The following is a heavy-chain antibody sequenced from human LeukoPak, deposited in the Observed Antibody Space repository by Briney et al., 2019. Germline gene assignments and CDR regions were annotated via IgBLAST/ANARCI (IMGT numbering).Heavy chain of an antibody. Sequence: ASETLSLTCAVYGGSFSGYYWSWIRQPPGKGLEWIGEINHSGSTNYNPSLKSRVTISVDTSKNQFPLKLSSVTAADTAVYCCARISQYLTGTNAWGQGTLVTVSS. J-gene: IGHJ5*02. V-gene: IGHV4-34*01. CDR3: ARISQYLTGTNA. D-gene: IGHD1-7*01. CDR2: INHSGST. CDR1: GGSFSGYY.